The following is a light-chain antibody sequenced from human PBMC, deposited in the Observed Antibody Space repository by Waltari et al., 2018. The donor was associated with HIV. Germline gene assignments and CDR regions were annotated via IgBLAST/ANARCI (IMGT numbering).Light chain of an antibody. CDR2: DVS. J-gene: IGLJ3*02. CDR3: SSFTSSFTWV. V-gene: IGLV2-14*03. CDR1: SSDIGRWTF. Sequence: QSALTQPASVSGSPGQSITISCAGTSSDIGRWTFVSWYQQHPGKAPKVVIYDVSVRPPGVSSRFSASKSDNTAALTISDLHSDDEADYYCSSFTSSFTWVFGGGTRLTVL.